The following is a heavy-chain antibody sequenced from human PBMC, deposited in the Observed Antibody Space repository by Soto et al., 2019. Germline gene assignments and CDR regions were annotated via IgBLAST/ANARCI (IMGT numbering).Heavy chain of an antibody. CDR2: ISAYNGNT. V-gene: IGHV1-18*01. Sequence: GASVKVSCKASGYTFTSYGISWGRQAPGQGLEWMGWISAYNGNTNYAQKLQGRVTMTTDTSTSTAYMELRSLRSDDTAVYYCARDSPAAASGYYYYGMDVWGQGTTVTVSS. CDR3: ARDSPAAASGYYYYGMDV. CDR1: GYTFTSYG. D-gene: IGHD6-13*01. J-gene: IGHJ6*02.